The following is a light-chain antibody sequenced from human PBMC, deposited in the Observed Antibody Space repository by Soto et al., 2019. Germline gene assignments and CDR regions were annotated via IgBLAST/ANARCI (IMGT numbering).Light chain of an antibody. V-gene: IGLV2-14*01. CDR3: SSYTSSSTV. Sequence: QSVLTQPASVSGSPGQSITISCTGTSSDVGGYNYVSWYQQHPGKAPKLMIYEVSNRPSGVSNRFSGSKSGNTASLTISGLQAEDEADYYCSSYTSSSTVFGGGTKLPVL. CDR1: SSDVGGYNY. J-gene: IGLJ2*01. CDR2: EVS.